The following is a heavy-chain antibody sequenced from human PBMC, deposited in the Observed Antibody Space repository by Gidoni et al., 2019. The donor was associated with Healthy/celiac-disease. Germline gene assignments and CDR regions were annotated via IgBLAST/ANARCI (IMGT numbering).Heavy chain of an antibody. CDR1: GYSIRSSNW. V-gene: IGHV4-28*03. D-gene: IGHD3-10*01. CDR3: ARGFGETMRGAFDI. Sequence: QVQLQESGPGLVKPSDTLSLTCAVSGYSIRSSNWWGWIRQPPGKGLEWIGYIYYSGSTSYNPSLKSRVTMSVDTSKNQFSLKLSSVTAVDTAVYYCARGFGETMRGAFDIWGQGTMVTVSS. J-gene: IGHJ3*02. CDR2: IYYSGST.